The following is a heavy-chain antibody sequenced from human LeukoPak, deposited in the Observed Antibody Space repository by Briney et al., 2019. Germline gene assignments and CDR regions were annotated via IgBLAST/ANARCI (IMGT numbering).Heavy chain of an antibody. D-gene: IGHD2-2*03. CDR3: ASGYGLQLNWLDP. Sequence: GGSLRLSCAASGFTFSSYSMNWVRQAPGKGLEWVSSIRSSSGDIYYADSMKGRFTISRDNAKNSLYLQMNSLRAEDTAVYYCASGYGLQLNWLDPWGQGTLVTVSS. V-gene: IGHV3-21*01. CDR2: IRSSSGDI. J-gene: IGHJ5*02. CDR1: GFTFSSYS.